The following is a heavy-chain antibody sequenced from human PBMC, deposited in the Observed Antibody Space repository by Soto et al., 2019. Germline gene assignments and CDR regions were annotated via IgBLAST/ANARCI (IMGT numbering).Heavy chain of an antibody. D-gene: IGHD3-22*01. CDR1: GGSVSSGSYY. V-gene: IGHV4-61*01. J-gene: IGHJ4*02. CDR2: IYYSGST. CDR3: ARSHPYDDSGDVGFNY. Sequence: PSETLCLTCTVSGGSVSSGSYYWSWIRQPPGKGLEWIGYIYYSGSTKYNPSLKSRVIISVDTSTNKFSLKMSSVTVADTAVYYCARSHPYDDSGDVGFNYWGQRSQVT.